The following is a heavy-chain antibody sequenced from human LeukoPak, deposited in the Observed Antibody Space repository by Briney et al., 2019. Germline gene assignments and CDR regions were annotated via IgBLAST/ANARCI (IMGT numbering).Heavy chain of an antibody. J-gene: IGHJ4*02. CDR3: ARARNDYDSNGFSFLDY. Sequence: PGGCLRLSCAASGISFSSHGMHWVRQAPGKGLEWVAVILYDGSNIYYADSVKGRFSISRDNSKNTLYLQMNSLRAEDTALYYCARARNDYDSNGFSFLDYWGQGTLVTVPS. CDR1: GISFSSHG. V-gene: IGHV3-33*01. D-gene: IGHD3-22*01. CDR2: ILYDGSNI.